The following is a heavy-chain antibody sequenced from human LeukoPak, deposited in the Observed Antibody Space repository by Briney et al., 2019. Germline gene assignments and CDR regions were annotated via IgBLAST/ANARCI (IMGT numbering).Heavy chain of an antibody. CDR1: GFTFSSYS. CDR2: ISSSSSTI. V-gene: IGHV3-48*01. CDR3: ARDPSGSHRDRYFDY. J-gene: IGHJ4*02. Sequence: GSLRLSCAASGFTFSSYSMNWVRQAPGKGLEWVSYISSSSSTIYYADSVKGRFTISRDNSKNTLYLQMNSLRAEDTAVYYCARDPSGSHRDRYFDYWGQGTLVTVSS. D-gene: IGHD1-26*01.